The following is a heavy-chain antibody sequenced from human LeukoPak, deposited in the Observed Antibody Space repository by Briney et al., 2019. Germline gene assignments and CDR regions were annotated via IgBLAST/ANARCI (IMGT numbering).Heavy chain of an antibody. D-gene: IGHD5-18*01. J-gene: IGHJ4*02. V-gene: IGHV3-11*01. CDR3: ARSRNLDTAMGHFDY. CDR2: ISSSGSFI. CDR1: GFTFSDYY. Sequence: GGSLRLSCAASGFTFSDYYMSWIRQAPGKGLEWVSYISSSGSFIYYADSVKGRFTISRDNAKNSLYLQMNSLRAEDTAVYYCARSRNLDTAMGHFDYWDQGTLVAVSS.